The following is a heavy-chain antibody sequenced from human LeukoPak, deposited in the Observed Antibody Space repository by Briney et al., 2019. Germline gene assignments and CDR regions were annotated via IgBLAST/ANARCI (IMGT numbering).Heavy chain of an antibody. Sequence: SETLSLTCTVSGVSISTTSYYWGWIRQTPGEGLEWIGSMLYRGSTYYSPSLRSRVIISVDASKNQFFLTLSAVTAADTAVYYCARQGGWGGALSFFDSWGQGTLVTVSS. CDR1: GVSISTTSYY. D-gene: IGHD3-16*01. J-gene: IGHJ4*02. V-gene: IGHV4-39*01. CDR2: MLYRGST. CDR3: ARQGGWGGALSFFDS.